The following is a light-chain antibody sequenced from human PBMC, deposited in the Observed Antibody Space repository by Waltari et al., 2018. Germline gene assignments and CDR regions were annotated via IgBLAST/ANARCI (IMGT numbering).Light chain of an antibody. CDR3: CSYAGSSPHVV. CDR2: EDT. Sequence: QSALTQPASVSGSPGQSITISCTGTSSDVGSYNLVSWYQQHPGKAPKLMIYEDTKRPPGVSDCFSGSKSGNTASLTISGLQAEDEADYYCCSYAGSSPHVVFGGGTKLTVL. J-gene: IGLJ2*01. V-gene: IGLV2-23*01. CDR1: SSDVGSYNL.